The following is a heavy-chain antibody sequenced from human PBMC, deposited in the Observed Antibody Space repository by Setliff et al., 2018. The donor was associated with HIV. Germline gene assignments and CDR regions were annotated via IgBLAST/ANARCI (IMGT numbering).Heavy chain of an antibody. V-gene: IGHV4-39*01. CDR2: IYYSGST. CDR3: AYGGYGQHFHR. D-gene: IGHD5-18*01. Sequence: PSETLSLTCTVSGGSISSSSYYWGWIRQPPGKGLEWIGSIYYSGSTYYNPSLKSRVTISLDASKNQFSLKLNSVTAADTAIYYCAYGGYGQHFHRWGQGTLVTVSS. CDR1: GGSISSSSYY. J-gene: IGHJ1*01.